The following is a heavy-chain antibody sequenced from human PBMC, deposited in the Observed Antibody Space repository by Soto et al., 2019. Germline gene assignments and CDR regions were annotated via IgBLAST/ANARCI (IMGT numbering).Heavy chain of an antibody. J-gene: IGHJ6*02. CDR2: ISYDGSNK. V-gene: IGHV3-30*18. CDR3: AKVKRRGFLGGMDV. CDR1: GFTFSSYG. D-gene: IGHD3-16*01. Sequence: GGSLRLSCAASGFTFSSYGMHWVRQAPGKGLEWVAVISYDGSNKYYADSVKGRFTISRDNSKNTLYLQMNSLRAEDTAVYYCAKVKRRGFLGGMDVWGQGTTVTVSS.